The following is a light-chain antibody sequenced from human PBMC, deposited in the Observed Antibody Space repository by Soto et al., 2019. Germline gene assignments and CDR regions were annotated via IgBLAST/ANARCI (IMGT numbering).Light chain of an antibody. CDR1: QSLLHRNGNNY. V-gene: IGKV2-28*01. Sequence: EIVMTQSPLSLPVTPGEQASISCRASQSLLHRNGNNYFNWYLQKTGQSPQLLIYLCSKRASGVPDRFSGSGSGTDLTLKISRLESEDVGVYYCMQALQIPWTFGQGTRVEAK. J-gene: IGKJ1*01. CDR3: MQALQIPWT. CDR2: LCS.